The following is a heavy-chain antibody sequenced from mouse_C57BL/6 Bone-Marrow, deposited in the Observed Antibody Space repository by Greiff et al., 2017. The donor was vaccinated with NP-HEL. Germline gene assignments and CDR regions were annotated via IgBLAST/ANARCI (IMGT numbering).Heavy chain of an antibody. D-gene: IGHD1-1*01. V-gene: IGHV3-6*01. J-gene: IGHJ1*03. CDR2: ISYDGSN. CDR1: GYSITSGYY. Sequence: EVQRVESGPGLVKPSQSLSLTCSVTGYSITSGYYWNWIRQFPGNKLEWMGYISYDGSNNYNPSLKNRISITRYTSKNQFFLKLNSVTTEDTATYYCARVVLLRSFHWYFDVWGTGTTVTVSS. CDR3: ARVVLLRSFHWYFDV.